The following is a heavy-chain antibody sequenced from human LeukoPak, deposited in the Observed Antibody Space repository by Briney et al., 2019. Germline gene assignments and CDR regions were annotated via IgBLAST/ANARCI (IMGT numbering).Heavy chain of an antibody. CDR2: IWYDGSNK. D-gene: IGHD1-26*01. CDR3: AKHPLSGNFDY. CDR1: GFTFSSYG. V-gene: IGHV3-33*06. J-gene: IGHJ4*02. Sequence: PGGSLRLSCAASGFTFSSYGMHWVRQAPGKGLEWVAVIWYDGSNKYYADSVKGRFTISRDNSKNTLYLQMNRLRDDDTTMYYCAKHPLSGNFDYWGQGTLVTVSS.